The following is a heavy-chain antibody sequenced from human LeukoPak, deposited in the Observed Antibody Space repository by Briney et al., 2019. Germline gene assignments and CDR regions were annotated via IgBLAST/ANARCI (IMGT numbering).Heavy chain of an antibody. Sequence: PGGSQRLSCAASGFTSSSYAMSWVRQAPGKGLEWVSAISGSGGSTYYADSVKGRFTISRDNSKNTLYLQMNSLGAEDTAVYYCAKAGIAARPSSWFDPWGQGTLVTVSS. CDR1: GFTSSSYA. CDR3: AKAGIAARPSSWFDP. V-gene: IGHV3-23*01. D-gene: IGHD6-6*01. CDR2: ISGSGGST. J-gene: IGHJ5*02.